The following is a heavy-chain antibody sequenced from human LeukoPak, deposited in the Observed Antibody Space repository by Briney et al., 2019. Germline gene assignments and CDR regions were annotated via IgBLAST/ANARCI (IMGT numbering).Heavy chain of an antibody. Sequence: GGSLRLSCSASGLTFSTYWMHWVRQAPGKGLVWVSRIDPDGNTVYADSVRGRFTVSRDNAKNTMYLQMNSLRVEDTALYYCASFRNTDIWGQGTTDTVSP. CDR1: GLTFSTYW. J-gene: IGHJ3*02. CDR3: ASFRNTDI. V-gene: IGHV3-74*01. CDR2: IDPDGNT. D-gene: IGHD2/OR15-2a*01.